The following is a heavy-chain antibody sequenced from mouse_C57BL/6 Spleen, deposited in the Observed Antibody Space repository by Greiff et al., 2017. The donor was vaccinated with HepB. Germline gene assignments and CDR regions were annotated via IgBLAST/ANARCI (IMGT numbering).Heavy chain of an antibody. Sequence: EVQLQQPGPELVKPGASVKIPCKASGYTFTDYNMDWVKQSQGKSLEWIGDINPNNGGTIYNQKLKCKVTLTVDNSSGTAYMEIRSLTSEDTAVYYCARRDRLLRYFDVWGTRTTVTVSS. CDR3: ARRDRLLRYFDV. CDR1: GYTFTDYN. J-gene: IGHJ1*03. V-gene: IGHV1-18*01. CDR2: INPNNGGT. D-gene: IGHD6-5*01.